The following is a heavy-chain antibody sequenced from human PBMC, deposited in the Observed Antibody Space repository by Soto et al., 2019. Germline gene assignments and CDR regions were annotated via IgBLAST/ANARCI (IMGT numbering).Heavy chain of an antibody. CDR3: ARGSYCGGDCYEGVGY. Sequence: QVQLQESGPGLMKPSQTLSLTCTVSGGSISSGGYYWSWSRQHPGKGLEWIGYIYYSGSTYYNPSLKSRVTISVDTSKNQFSLKLSSVTAADTAVYYCARGSYCGGDCYEGVGYWGQGTLVTVSS. V-gene: IGHV4-31*03. CDR1: GGSISSGGYY. CDR2: IYYSGST. J-gene: IGHJ4*02. D-gene: IGHD2-21*02.